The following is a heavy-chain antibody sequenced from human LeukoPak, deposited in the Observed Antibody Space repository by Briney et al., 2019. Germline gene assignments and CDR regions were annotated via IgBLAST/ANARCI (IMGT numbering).Heavy chain of an antibody. J-gene: IGHJ3*02. Sequence: GGSLRLSCAASGFTLSTAWMNWVRQAPGKGLEWVGLIKSKTNGETRDYAAPVKGRFTISRDNAKNSLYLQMNSLRAEDTAVYYCGSSGGYYDAFDIWGQGTMVTVSS. D-gene: IGHD3-22*01. CDR1: GFTLSTAW. V-gene: IGHV3-15*01. CDR2: IKSKTNGETR. CDR3: GSSGGYYDAFDI.